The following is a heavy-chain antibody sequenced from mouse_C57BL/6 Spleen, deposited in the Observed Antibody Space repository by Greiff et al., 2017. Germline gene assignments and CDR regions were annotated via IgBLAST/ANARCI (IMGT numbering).Heavy chain of an antibody. CDR1: GFTFSDYY. J-gene: IGHJ1*03. V-gene: IGHV5-12*01. CDR3: ARPLLLRGYFDV. Sequence: EVMLVESGGGLVQPGGSLKLSCAASGFTFSDYYMYLVRQTPEKRLEWVAYISNGGGSTYYPDTVKGRFTISRDNANNTLYLQISRLKSEDTDMYDCARPLLLRGYFDVWGTGTTVTVSS. CDR2: ISNGGGST. D-gene: IGHD1-1*01.